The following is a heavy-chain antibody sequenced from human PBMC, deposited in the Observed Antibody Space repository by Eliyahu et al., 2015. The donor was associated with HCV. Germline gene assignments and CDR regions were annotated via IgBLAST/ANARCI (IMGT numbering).Heavy chain of an antibody. V-gene: IGHV1-18*01. J-gene: IGHJ4*02. Sequence: QXQLVQSGAEVKKPGXLSEGLLQGFWLPLTRLGFXWVRPAPGQGLEWLGWISSNNGNTKYAQKFQGRVTMTTDTSTSTAYMELRSLRSDDTAVYYCARSHYQLPFAYWGQGTLVTVSS. D-gene: IGHD2-2*01. CDR2: ISSNNGNT. CDR1: LPLTRLG. CDR3: ARSHYQLPFAY.